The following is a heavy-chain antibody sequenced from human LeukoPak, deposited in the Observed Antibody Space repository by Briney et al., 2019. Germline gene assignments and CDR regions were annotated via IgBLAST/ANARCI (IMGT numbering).Heavy chain of an antibody. CDR2: ISSNGGST. Sequence: GGSLRLSCAASGFTFSSYAMHWVRQAPGKGLEYVSAISSNGGSTYYANSVKGRFTISRDNSKNTLYLQMGSLRAEDMAVYYCARASTRREQWLVLGYWGQGTLVTVSS. J-gene: IGHJ4*02. D-gene: IGHD6-19*01. V-gene: IGHV3-64*01. CDR3: ARASTRREQWLVLGY. CDR1: GFTFSSYA.